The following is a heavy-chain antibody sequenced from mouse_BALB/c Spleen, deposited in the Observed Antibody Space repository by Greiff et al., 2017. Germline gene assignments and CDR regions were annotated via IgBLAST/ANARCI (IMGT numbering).Heavy chain of an antibody. Sequence: VQLKESGGGLVKPGGSLKLSCAASGFTFSSYAMSWVRQSPEKRLEWVAEISSGGSYTYYPDTVTGRFTISRDNAKYTLYLEMSSLRSEDTAMYYCASSSSYMYFDVWGAGTTVTVSS. CDR3: ASSSSYMYFDV. CDR2: ISSGGSYT. D-gene: IGHD1-1*01. V-gene: IGHV5-9-4*01. CDR1: GFTFSSYA. J-gene: IGHJ1*01.